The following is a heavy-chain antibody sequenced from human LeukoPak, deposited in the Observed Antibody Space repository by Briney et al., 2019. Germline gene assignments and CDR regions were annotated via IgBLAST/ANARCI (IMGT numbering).Heavy chain of an antibody. J-gene: IGHJ4*02. V-gene: IGHV4-59*08. Sequence: PSETLSLTCTVSGGSISYYYWSWIRQPPGKGLEWIGYIYYSGTTNYNPSLKSRVTTSVDTSKNQFSLKVTSVTAADTAVYYCARHSYSSAWYVDYWGQGTLVTVSS. CDR2: IYYSGTT. CDR3: ARHSYSSAWYVDY. CDR1: GGSISYYY. D-gene: IGHD6-19*01.